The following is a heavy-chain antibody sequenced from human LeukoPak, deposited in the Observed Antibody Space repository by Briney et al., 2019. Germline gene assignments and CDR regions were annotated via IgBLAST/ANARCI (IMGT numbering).Heavy chain of an antibody. V-gene: IGHV4-4*09. CDR3: ARLGGSSFKD. D-gene: IGHD6-6*01. Sequence: SETLSLTCSVSGGSISTYHWSWIRQPPGKGLEWIGYIYSSGSTNYNPSLKGRVTISIDTSKNQFSLQLSSVTAADTAVYYCARLGGSSFKDWGQGTLVTVSS. CDR2: IYSSGST. CDR1: GGSISTYH. J-gene: IGHJ4*02.